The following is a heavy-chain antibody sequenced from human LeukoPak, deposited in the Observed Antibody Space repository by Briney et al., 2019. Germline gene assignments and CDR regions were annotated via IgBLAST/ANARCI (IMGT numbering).Heavy chain of an antibody. CDR2: IYYSGST. D-gene: IGHD3-22*01. CDR3: ARTPITMIVVVIVRGGAFDI. J-gene: IGHJ3*02. Sequence: SETLSLTCTVSGGSISNYQWSWIRQPPGKGLEWIGYIYYSGSTNYNPSLKSRVTVSVDTSKNQFSLKLSSVTAADTAVYYCARTPITMIVVVIVRGGAFDIWGQGTMVTVSS. CDR1: GGSISNYQ. V-gene: IGHV4-59*08.